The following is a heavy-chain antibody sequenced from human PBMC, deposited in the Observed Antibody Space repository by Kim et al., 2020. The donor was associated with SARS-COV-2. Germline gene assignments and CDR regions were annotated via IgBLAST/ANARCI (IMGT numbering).Heavy chain of an antibody. V-gene: IGHV3-23*01. J-gene: IGHJ4*02. CDR3: GNRGTGSPWHPTQD. CDR1: GFTLSSCA. D-gene: IGHD6-13*01. CDR2: IYSGGDT. Sequence: GGSLRLSCAVSGFTLSSCAMSWVRQAPGKGLEWVSAIYSGGDTHYADSVKGRSTISRDISTNTLFLQMSSLRVGDTAIYYCGNRGTGSPWHPTQDWGQG.